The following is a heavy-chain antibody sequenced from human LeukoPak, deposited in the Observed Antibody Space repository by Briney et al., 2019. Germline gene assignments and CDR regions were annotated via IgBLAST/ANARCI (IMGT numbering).Heavy chain of an antibody. Sequence: GGSLRLSCAASGFTFSSYAMSWVRQAPGKGLEWVSAISGSGGSTYYADSVKGRFTISRDNSKNTLYLRMNSLRAEDTAVYYCAKDQDLYYDSSGYYPYFDYWGQGTLVTVSS. D-gene: IGHD3-22*01. V-gene: IGHV3-23*01. CDR2: ISGSGGST. J-gene: IGHJ4*02. CDR1: GFTFSSYA. CDR3: AKDQDLYYDSSGYYPYFDY.